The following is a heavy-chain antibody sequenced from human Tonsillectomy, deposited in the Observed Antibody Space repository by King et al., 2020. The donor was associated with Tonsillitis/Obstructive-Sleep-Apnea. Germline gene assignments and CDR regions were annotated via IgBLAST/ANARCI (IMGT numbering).Heavy chain of an antibody. CDR3: ARFEGGLFYYYMDV. D-gene: IGHD3-9*01. CDR2: IFSNDEK. Sequence: VTLKESGPVLVKPTETLTLTCTVSGFSLSNARMGVSWIRQPPGEALQLLAHIFSNDEKSYTTSLQSRLTVSKDTTKSQVVLTMTNMGAVDTATYYCARFEGGLFYYYMDVWGEGTTVTAAS. J-gene: IGHJ6*03. CDR1: GFSLSNARMG. V-gene: IGHV2-26*01.